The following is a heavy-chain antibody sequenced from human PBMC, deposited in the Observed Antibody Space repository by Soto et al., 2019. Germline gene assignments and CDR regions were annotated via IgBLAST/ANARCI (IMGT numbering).Heavy chain of an antibody. CDR1: GATLDTFINFG. CDR3: ARGAATKIVGVMYDXLEL. CDR2: IIPVFGTA. V-gene: IGHV1-69*13. J-gene: IGHJ3*01. Sequence: ASVKVSCKASGATLDTFINFGITWVRRAPGQGLEWMGGIIPVFGTAHYAQEFQGRLTISADESTRTAYMELSGLRSEDTAVYYCARGAATKIVGVMYDXLELWGQGTMVTV. D-gene: IGHD3-22*01.